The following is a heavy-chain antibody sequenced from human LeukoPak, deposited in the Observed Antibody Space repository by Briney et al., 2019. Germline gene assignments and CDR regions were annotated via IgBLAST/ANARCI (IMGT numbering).Heavy chain of an antibody. Sequence: SETLSLTCAVYGGSFSGYYWSWIRQPPGKGLEWIGEINHSGSTNYNPSLKSRVTISVDTSKNQFSLKLSSVTAADTAVYYCASLGYRYYFDSSGSYNPNFLDYWSQGTLVSVSS. V-gene: IGHV4-34*01. J-gene: IGHJ4*02. CDR2: INHSGST. CDR3: ASLGYRYYFDSSGSYNPNFLDY. D-gene: IGHD3-22*01. CDR1: GGSFSGYY.